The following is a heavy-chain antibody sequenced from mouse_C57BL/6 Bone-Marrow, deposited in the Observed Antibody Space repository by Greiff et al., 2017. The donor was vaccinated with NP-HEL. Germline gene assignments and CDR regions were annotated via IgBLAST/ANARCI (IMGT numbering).Heavy chain of an antibody. CDR2: IDPENGDT. D-gene: IGHD1-1*01. J-gene: IGHJ2*01. CDR3: TTTFATVVAPDY. Sequence: VQLKESGAELVRPGASVKLSCTASGFNIKDDYMHWVKQRPEQGLEWIGWIDPENGDTEYASKFQGKATITADASSNTAYLQLSSLTSEDTAVYYCTTTFATVVAPDYWGQGTTLTVSS. V-gene: IGHV14-4*01. CDR1: GFNIKDDY.